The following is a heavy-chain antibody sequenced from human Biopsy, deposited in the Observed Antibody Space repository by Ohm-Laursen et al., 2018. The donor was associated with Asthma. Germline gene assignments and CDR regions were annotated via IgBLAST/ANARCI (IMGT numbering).Heavy chain of an antibody. Sequence: RLSCAASGFSFSNFVIHWVRQAPGKGLEWVGVISKDASTQDYADSVKGRFTMARDNSKNTLDLQMNSLREEDTAVYYCVRDGTDDAFDIWGQGTVVSVSS. CDR1: GFSFSNFV. V-gene: IGHV3-30*03. CDR3: VRDGTDDAFDI. J-gene: IGHJ3*02. D-gene: IGHD1-1*01. CDR2: ISKDASTQ.